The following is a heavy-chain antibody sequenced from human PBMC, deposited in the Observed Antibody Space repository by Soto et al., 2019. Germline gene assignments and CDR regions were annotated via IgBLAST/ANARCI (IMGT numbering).Heavy chain of an antibody. D-gene: IGHD3-3*01. CDR3: ARAHDFWGGRQRPIAS. CDR1: GGSFRGFY. Sequence: PSEPLALTCAVSGGSFRGFYWTWIRQSPGKGLEWLGDINHVGITNYNPSLKSRVSIPVDTSKSQFSLKLSSVTAADTAVYYCARAHDFWGGRQRPIASWGQGTLVTVSS. CDR2: INHVGIT. J-gene: IGHJ4*02. V-gene: IGHV4-34*01.